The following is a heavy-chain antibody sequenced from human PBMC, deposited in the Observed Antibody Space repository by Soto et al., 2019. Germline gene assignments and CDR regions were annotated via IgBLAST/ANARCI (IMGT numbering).Heavy chain of an antibody. D-gene: IGHD6-6*01. J-gene: IGHJ5*02. V-gene: IGHV4-31*03. CDR1: GGYISSGGNY. CDR3: AREPRAIAARLSWFDP. CDR2: IYYTGHT. Sequence: SETLSLTCSVSGGYISSGGNYWSWIRQHPGKGLEWIGFIYYTGHTKYNAALKSRASISGDMSENQFSLTLTSVTAADTAVYYCAREPRAIAARLSWFDPWGQGTLVTVSS.